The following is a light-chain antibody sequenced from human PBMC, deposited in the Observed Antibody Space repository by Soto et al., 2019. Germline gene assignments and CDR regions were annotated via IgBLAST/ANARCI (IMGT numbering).Light chain of an antibody. CDR3: SSYGGSNNLL. V-gene: IGLV2-8*01. CDR2: EVN. Sequence: QSVLTQPPSASGSPGQSVTISCTGTSSDVGGYNYVSWYQQHPGKAPKLIIYEVNKRPSGVPDRFSGSKSGNTSSLTVSGLQAEDEADYYCSSYGGSNNLLFGGGTKLTVL. J-gene: IGLJ2*01. CDR1: SSDVGGYNY.